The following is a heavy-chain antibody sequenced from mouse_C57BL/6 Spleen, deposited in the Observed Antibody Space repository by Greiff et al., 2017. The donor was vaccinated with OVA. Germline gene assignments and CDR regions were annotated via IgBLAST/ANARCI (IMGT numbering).Heavy chain of an antibody. CDR3: AKRNYYGSSSYWYFDV. V-gene: IGHV2-9*01. Sequence: VMLVESGPGLVAPSQRLSITCTVSGFSLTSYGVDWVRQPPGKGLEWLGVIWGGGSTNYNSALMSRLSISKDNSKSQVFLKMNSLQTDDTAMYYCAKRNYYGSSSYWYFDVWGTGTTVTVSS. CDR2: IWGGGST. D-gene: IGHD1-1*01. J-gene: IGHJ1*03. CDR1: GFSLTSYG.